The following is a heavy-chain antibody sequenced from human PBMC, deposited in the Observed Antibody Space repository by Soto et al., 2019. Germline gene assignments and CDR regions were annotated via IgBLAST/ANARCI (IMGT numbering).Heavy chain of an antibody. CDR2: IGTAGDT. D-gene: IGHD3-10*01. Sequence: EVQLVESGGGLVQPGGSLRLSCAASGFTFSSYDMHWVRQATGKGLEWVSAIGTAGDTYYPGSVKGRITISRENAKNSLYLQMNSLRAEDTAVYYCARALYGSGSYYRNWFDPWGQGTLVTVSS. CDR3: ARALYGSGSYYRNWFDP. V-gene: IGHV3-13*01. J-gene: IGHJ5*02. CDR1: GFTFSSYD.